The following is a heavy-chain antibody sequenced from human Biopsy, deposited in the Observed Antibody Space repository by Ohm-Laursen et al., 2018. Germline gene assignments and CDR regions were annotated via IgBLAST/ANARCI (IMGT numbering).Heavy chain of an antibody. D-gene: IGHD1-1*01. Sequence: LSLTFAASGFSFSSYGMHWVRQAPGKGLEWVAVLWYDGTNKYYADSVKGRFTISRDNSKNTLYLQMNGLRAEDTAMYYCARPTNARAGGAPFDIWGQGTMVTVSS. CDR2: LWYDGTNK. V-gene: IGHV3-33*01. CDR3: ARPTNARAGGAPFDI. J-gene: IGHJ3*02. CDR1: GFSFSSYG.